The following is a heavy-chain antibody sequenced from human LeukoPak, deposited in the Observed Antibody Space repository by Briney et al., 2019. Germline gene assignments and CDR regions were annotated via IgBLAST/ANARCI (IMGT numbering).Heavy chain of an antibody. CDR3: ARYLDYGGNSRVFQH. D-gene: IGHD4-23*01. CDR2: IYPSGTT. CDR1: RGSISSSHW. Sequence: TSETLSLTCVVSRGSISSSHWWSWVRQPPGKGLEWIGEIYPSGTTNYNPSLKSRVTISLDKSKNQFSLKLSSVTAADTAVYYCARYLDYGGNSRVFQHWGQGTLVTVSS. J-gene: IGHJ1*01. V-gene: IGHV4-4*02.